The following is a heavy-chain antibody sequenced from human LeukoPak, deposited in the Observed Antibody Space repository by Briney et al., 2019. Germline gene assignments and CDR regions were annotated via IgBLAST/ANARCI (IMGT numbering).Heavy chain of an antibody. Sequence: SETLSLTCTVSGGSISSYYWSWIRPPPGKGLEWIGYIYYSGSTNYNPSLKSRVTISVDTSKNQFSLKLSSVTAADTAVYYCARTPFGVNLDYWGQGTLVTVSS. CDR3: ARTPFGVNLDY. D-gene: IGHD3-16*01. CDR2: IYYSGST. J-gene: IGHJ4*02. V-gene: IGHV4-59*01. CDR1: GGSISSYY.